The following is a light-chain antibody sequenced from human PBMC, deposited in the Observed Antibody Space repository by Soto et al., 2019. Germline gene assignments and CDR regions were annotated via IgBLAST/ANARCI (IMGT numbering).Light chain of an antibody. V-gene: IGLV3-21*04. Sequence: SYELTQPPSVSVAPGKTARITCGGNNIGSKSVHWYQQKPGQAPVLVIYYDSDRPSGIPERFSGSNSGNTATLTISRVEAGDEADYYCQVWDRSSDHVVFGGGTSSPS. CDR3: QVWDRSSDHVV. J-gene: IGLJ2*01. CDR2: YDS. CDR1: NIGSKS.